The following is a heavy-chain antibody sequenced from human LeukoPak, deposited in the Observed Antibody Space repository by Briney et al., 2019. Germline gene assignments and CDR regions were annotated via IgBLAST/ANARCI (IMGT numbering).Heavy chain of an antibody. CDR1: GFTFSSYA. V-gene: IGHV3-30-3*01. CDR3: AILQVAGTDFDY. CDR2: ISYDGSNK. Sequence: GGSLRLSCGASGFTFSSYAMHWVRQAPGKGLEWVAVISYDGSNKYYADSVKGRFTISRDNSKNTLYLQMNSLRAEDTAVYYCAILQVAGTDFDYWGQGTLVTVSS. D-gene: IGHD6-19*01. J-gene: IGHJ4*02.